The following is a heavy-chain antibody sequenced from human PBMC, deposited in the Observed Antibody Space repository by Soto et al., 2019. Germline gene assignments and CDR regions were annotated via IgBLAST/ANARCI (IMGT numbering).Heavy chain of an antibody. CDR1: GFTFSSYA. D-gene: IGHD3-22*01. CDR3: AKTYYYDSSGHYCDY. J-gene: IGHJ4*02. V-gene: IGHV3-23*01. Sequence: TGGSLRLSCTASGFTFSSYAMSWVRQAPGKGLEWVSVISGSGGSTYYADSVKGRFTISRDNSKNTVYVQMNSLRAEDTAVYYCAKTYYYDSSGHYCDYWGQGTLATVSS. CDR2: ISGSGGST.